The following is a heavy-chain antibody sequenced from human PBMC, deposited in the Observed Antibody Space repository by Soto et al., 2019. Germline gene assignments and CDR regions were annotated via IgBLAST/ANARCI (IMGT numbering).Heavy chain of an antibody. J-gene: IGHJ4*02. D-gene: IGHD3-3*01. V-gene: IGHV3-30-3*01. CDR3: ARVRDRSLLGWRMVDY. Sequence: QVQLVESGGGVVQPGRSLRLSCAASGFTFSSYAMHWVRQAPGKGLEWVAVISYDGSNKYYADSVKGRFTISRDNSKNPRYLQMNSLKAEDTAVYYCARVRDRSLLGWRMVDYWGQGTLFTVAS. CDR1: GFTFSSYA. CDR2: ISYDGSNK.